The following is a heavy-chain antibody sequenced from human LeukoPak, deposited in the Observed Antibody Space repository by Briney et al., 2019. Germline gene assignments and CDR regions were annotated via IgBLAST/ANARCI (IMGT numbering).Heavy chain of an antibody. CDR3: ARDRGNIVVVPAATYYYYNGMDV. Sequence: ASVKVSCKASGYTFTSYDISWVRQAPGQGLEWMGWISAYNGNTNYAQKFQGRVTMTTDTSTSTAYMELWSLRSDDTAVYFCARDRGNIVVVPAATYYYYNGMDVWGQGTTVTVSS. J-gene: IGHJ6*02. CDR1: GYTFTSYD. D-gene: IGHD2-2*01. CDR2: ISAYNGNT. V-gene: IGHV1-18*01.